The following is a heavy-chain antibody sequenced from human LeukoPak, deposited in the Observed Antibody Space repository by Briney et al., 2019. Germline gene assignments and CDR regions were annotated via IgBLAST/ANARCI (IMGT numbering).Heavy chain of an antibody. D-gene: IGHD2-2*01. CDR1: GCTISSYA. V-gene: IGHV1-69*05. Sequence: SLTVSCKATGCTISSYAISWVRQAPGKGLESMGGIIPIFGTANYAQKFQGRVTITTDESTSTAYMELSSLRSEDTAVYYCATQRRIVVVPAAMWDYYYYMDVWGKGTTVTVSS. CDR3: ATQRRIVVVPAAMWDYYYYMDV. CDR2: IIPIFGTA. J-gene: IGHJ6*03.